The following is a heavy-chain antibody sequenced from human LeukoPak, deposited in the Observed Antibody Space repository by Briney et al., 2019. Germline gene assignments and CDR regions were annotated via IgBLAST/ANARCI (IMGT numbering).Heavy chain of an antibody. CDR1: GFTFYDYA. Sequence: GGSLRLSCAASGFTFYDYAMHWVRQAPGKGLEGVSGISWNSGSIVYADSVKGRFTISRDNAKNSLYLQMNSLRAEDTALYYCAKDAHTHYDHPDYWGQGTLVTVSS. CDR2: ISWNSGSI. V-gene: IGHV3-9*01. D-gene: IGHD3-22*01. CDR3: AKDAHTHYDHPDY. J-gene: IGHJ4*02.